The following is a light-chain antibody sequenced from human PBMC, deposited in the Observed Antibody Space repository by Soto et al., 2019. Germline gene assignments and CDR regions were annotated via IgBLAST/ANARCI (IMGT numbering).Light chain of an antibody. J-gene: IGLJ2*01. CDR3: AAWDDSLNGRV. V-gene: IGLV1-44*01. Sequence: QSALTQPPSASGTPGQRVTISCSGSSSSIGSNTVNWYQQFPGTAPKLLMFGNDQRPSGVPDRFSGSKSGTSASLAISGLQSEDEADYYCAAWDDSLNGRVFGGGTKLTVL. CDR2: GND. CDR1: SSSIGSNT.